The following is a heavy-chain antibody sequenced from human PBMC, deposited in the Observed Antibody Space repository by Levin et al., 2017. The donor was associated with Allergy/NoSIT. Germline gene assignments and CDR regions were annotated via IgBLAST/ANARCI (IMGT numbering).Heavy chain of an antibody. CDR2: IYYSGST. V-gene: IGHV4-59*01. Sequence: PGGSLRLSCTVSGGSISSYYWSWIRQPPGKGLEWIGYIYYSGSTNYNPSLKSRVTISVDTSKNQFSLKLSSVTAADTAVYYCARDRAFGQPTQGLDVWGQGTTVTVSS. CDR3: ARDRAFGQPTQGLDV. CDR1: GGSISSYY. J-gene: IGHJ6*02. D-gene: IGHD3-16*01.